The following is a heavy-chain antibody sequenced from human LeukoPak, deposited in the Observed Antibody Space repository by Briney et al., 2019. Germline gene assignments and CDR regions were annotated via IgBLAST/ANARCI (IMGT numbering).Heavy chain of an antibody. CDR3: ARGGPWGDIDY. D-gene: IGHD2-21*02. J-gene: IGHJ4*02. V-gene: IGHV1-8*02. CDR1: GYTFTGYY. CDR2: MNPNSGNT. Sequence: GASVKVSCKASGYTFTGYYMHWVRQATGQGLEWMGWMNPNSGNTGYAQKFQGRVTMTRNTSISTAYMELSSLRSEDTAVYYCARGGPWGDIDYWGQGTLVTVSS.